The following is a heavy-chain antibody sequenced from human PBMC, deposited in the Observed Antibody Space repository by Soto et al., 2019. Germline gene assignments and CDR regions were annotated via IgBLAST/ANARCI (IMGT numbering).Heavy chain of an antibody. Sequence: SETVSLTCTVSGGSISSGGYYWSWIRQHPGKGLEWIGYVYYSGSTYYNPSLRSRVTISVDTSKNQFSLKLSSVTAADTAVYYCARELRSDILNGYYAFDYWGQGTLVTVSS. CDR3: ARELRSDILNGYYAFDY. D-gene: IGHD3-9*01. CDR2: VYYSGST. V-gene: IGHV4-31*03. J-gene: IGHJ4*02. CDR1: GGSISSGGYY.